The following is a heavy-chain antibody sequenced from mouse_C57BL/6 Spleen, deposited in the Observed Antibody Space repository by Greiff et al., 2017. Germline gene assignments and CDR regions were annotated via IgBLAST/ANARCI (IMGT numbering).Heavy chain of an antibody. V-gene: IGHV2-2*01. CDR3: ARKGAYDYPFAY. CDR2: IWSGGST. Sequence: VQLQQSGPGLVQPSQSLSITCTVSGFSLTSYGVHWVRQSPGKGLEWLGVIWSGGSTDYNAAFISRLSISKDNSKSQVFFKMNSLQADDTAIYYCARKGAYDYPFAYWGQGTLVTVSA. J-gene: IGHJ3*01. CDR1: GFSLTSYG. D-gene: IGHD2-4*01.